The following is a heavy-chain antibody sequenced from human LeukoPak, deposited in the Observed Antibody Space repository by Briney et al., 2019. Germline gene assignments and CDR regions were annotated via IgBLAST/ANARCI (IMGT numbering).Heavy chain of an antibody. CDR2: ISSSGSTI. J-gene: IGHJ3*02. CDR1: GFTFSDYY. V-gene: IGHV3-11*01. CDR3: ATPFARDAFDI. Sequence: PGGSLRLSCAASGFTFSDYYMSWIRQAPGKGLEWVSYISSSGSTIYYADSVKGRFTISRDNAKNSLYLQMNSLRAEDTAMYYCATPFARDAFDIWGQGTMVTVSS.